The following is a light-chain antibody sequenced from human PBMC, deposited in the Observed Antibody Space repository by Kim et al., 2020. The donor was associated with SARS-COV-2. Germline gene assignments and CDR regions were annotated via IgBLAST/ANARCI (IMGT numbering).Light chain of an antibody. CDR2: GAS. J-gene: IGKJ2*01. Sequence: LSLFPGDRAGLSCRASQRIGGSVAWFQQRPGQPPRLLVYGASYRAADVPPRFSGSGSGTDFTLTIGRLEPEDSAIYYCLQRDNWYTFGQGTKLEI. CDR1: QRIGGS. V-gene: IGKV3-11*01. CDR3: LQRDNWYT.